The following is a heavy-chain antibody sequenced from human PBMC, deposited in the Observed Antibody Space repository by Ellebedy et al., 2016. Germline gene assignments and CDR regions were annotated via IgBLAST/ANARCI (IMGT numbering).Heavy chain of an antibody. CDR1: GFTFGTYS. J-gene: IGHJ4*02. Sequence: GGSLRLSXVASGFTFGTYSMTWVRQAPGKGLEWVSSISSTGYFLDYADSVKGRFTISKDTANNSLYLQMSSLRAEDTAVYYCTKVGNGWSADYWGQGTMVTVSS. CDR2: ISSTGYFL. V-gene: IGHV3-21*01. D-gene: IGHD6-19*01. CDR3: TKVGNGWSADY.